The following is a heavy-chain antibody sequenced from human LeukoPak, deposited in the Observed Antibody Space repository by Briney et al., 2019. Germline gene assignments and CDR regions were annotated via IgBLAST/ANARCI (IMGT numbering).Heavy chain of an antibody. D-gene: IGHD2-15*01. Sequence: SETLSLTCTVSGGSISSYYWSWLRQPPGKGLEWLGYIYYSGGTNYNPSLQCRVTISVDTFKIHFSPKLSSVKPSDTGAVYRARHRGGFDLWGQGTMVTVSS. V-gene: IGHV4-59*01. CDR2: IYYSGGT. CDR1: GGSISSYY. CDR3: ARHRGGFDL. J-gene: IGHJ3*01.